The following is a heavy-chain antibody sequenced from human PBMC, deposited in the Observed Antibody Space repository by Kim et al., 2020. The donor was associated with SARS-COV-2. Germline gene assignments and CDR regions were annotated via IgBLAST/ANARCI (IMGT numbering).Heavy chain of an antibody. J-gene: IGHJ4*02. CDR2: INHSGST. V-gene: IGHV4-34*01. D-gene: IGHD3-22*01. CDR3: ARAHRTYYYDSSGYSFPYYFDY. Sequence: SETLSLTCAVYGGSFSGYYWSWIRQPPGKGLEWIGEINHSGSTNYNPSLKSRVTISVDTSKNQFSLKLSSVTAADTAVYYCARAHRTYYYDSSGYSFPYYFDYWGQGTLVTVSS. CDR1: GGSFSGYY.